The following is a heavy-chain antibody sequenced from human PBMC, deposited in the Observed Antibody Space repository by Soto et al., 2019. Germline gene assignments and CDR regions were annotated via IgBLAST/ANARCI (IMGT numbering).Heavy chain of an antibody. D-gene: IGHD2-15*01. CDR2: IWYDGSNK. V-gene: IGHV3-33*01. CDR3: ARADTSRYCSGGSGYLPDY. CDR1: GFTFSSYG. Sequence: GGSLRLSCAASGFTFSSYGMHWVRQAPGKGLEWVAVIWYDGSNKYYADSVKGRFTISRDNSKNTLYLQMNSLRAEDTAVYYCARADTSRYCSGGSGYLPDYWGQGTLVTVSS. J-gene: IGHJ4*02.